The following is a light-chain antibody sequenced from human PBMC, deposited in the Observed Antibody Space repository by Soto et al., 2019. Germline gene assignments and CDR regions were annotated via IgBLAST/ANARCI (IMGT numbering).Light chain of an antibody. J-gene: IGLJ1*01. CDR3: MSCTSSITLV. Sequence: QSVLTQPASVSGSPGQSITISCTGTSSDVGGYNYVSWYQQHPGKAPKLMIYDVSNRPSGVSNRFSGSKSGNTASLTISGLQAEDEADYYCMSCTSSITLVFGTGTKVTVL. V-gene: IGLV2-14*03. CDR2: DVS. CDR1: SSDVGGYNY.